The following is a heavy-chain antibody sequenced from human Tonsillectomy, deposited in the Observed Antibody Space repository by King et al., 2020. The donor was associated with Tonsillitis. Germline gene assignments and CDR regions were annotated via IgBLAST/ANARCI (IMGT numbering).Heavy chain of an antibody. D-gene: IGHD2-21*01. CDR2: VAPSSGAL. CDR1: GYTFTNYY. V-gene: IGHV1-46*01. CDR3: VRELVGGYFDY. J-gene: IGHJ4*02. Sequence: QLVQSGAEVKKPGASVKVSCKASGYTFTNYYMHWVRQAPGQGLEWMGRVAPSSGALHYPQKFQGRVTVTRDTPTSTVYMDLSGLRSEDTAVYYCVRELVGGYFDYWGQGTLVTVSS.